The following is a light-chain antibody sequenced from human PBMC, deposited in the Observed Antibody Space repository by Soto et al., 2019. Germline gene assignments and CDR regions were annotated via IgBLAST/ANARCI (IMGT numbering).Light chain of an antibody. CDR3: QQRSTLPPD. J-gene: IGKJ2*01. Sequence: EIVLTQSPDTLSLSPGERATISCRASQTVSAYLAWYQQKPGLAPRLLMYDTSNRATGIPARFSGSGYGTHFNLTISSLEPEDFAVYYCQQRSTLPPDFGQGPKLEMK. CDR2: DTS. CDR1: QTVSAY. V-gene: IGKV3-11*01.